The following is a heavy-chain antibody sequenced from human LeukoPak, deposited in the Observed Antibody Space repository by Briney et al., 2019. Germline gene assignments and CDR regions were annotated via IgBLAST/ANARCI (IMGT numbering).Heavy chain of an antibody. CDR3: ATAGSYYYDSSGPFDY. CDR2: FDPEDGET. Sequence: ASVKVSCTVSGYTLTELSMHWVRQAPGKGLEWMGGFDPEDGETIYAQKFQGRVTMTEDTSTDTAYMELSSLRSEDTAVYYCATAGSYYYDSSGPFDYWGQGTLVTVSS. D-gene: IGHD3-22*01. CDR1: GYTLTELS. J-gene: IGHJ4*02. V-gene: IGHV1-24*01.